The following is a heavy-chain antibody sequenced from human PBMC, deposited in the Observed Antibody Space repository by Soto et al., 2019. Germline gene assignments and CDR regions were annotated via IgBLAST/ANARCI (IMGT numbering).Heavy chain of an antibody. CDR3: ARLRDGMDV. Sequence: GGSLRLSCAASGFTFSSYSMNWVRQAPGKGLEWVSYISSSSTIYYADSVKGRFTISRDNAKNSLYLQMNSLRDEDTAVYYCARLRDGMDVWGQGTTVTVSS. J-gene: IGHJ6*02. V-gene: IGHV3-48*02. CDR1: GFTFSSYS. CDR2: ISSSSTI.